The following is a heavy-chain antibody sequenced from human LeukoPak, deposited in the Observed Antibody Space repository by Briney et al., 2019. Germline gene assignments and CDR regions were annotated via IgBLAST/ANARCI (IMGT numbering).Heavy chain of an antibody. V-gene: IGHV3-7*01. CDR3: ASPNSGLFPYYFDY. CDR2: IKQDGSEK. Sequence: GGSLRLSCAASGFTFSSYWMSWVRQAPGKGLEWVANIKQDGSEKYYVDSVKGRFTISRDNAKNSLYLQMNSLRAEDTAVYYCASPNSGLFPYYFDYWGQGTLVTVSS. CDR1: GFTFSSYW. D-gene: IGHD1-26*01. J-gene: IGHJ4*02.